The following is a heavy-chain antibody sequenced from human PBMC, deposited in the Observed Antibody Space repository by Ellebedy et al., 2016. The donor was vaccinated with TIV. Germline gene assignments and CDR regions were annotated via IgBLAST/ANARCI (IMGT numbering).Heavy chain of an antibody. V-gene: IGHV4-59*01. D-gene: IGHD3-16*01. Sequence: SETLSLTXTVSGGSISSYYWSWIRQSPGKGLEWIGYIYYNGFSYYNPSLRGRVTISVDTSRSQFSLKVTSVIAADAAVYYCARVSGGGGSPSDYWGPGIRVNVSS. CDR1: GGSISSYY. CDR2: IYYNGFS. CDR3: ARVSGGGGSPSDY. J-gene: IGHJ4*02.